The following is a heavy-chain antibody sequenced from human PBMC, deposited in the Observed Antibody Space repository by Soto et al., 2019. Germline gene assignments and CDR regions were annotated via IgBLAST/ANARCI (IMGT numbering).Heavy chain of an antibody. D-gene: IGHD3-10*01. J-gene: IGHJ3*02. CDR3: VRERITMVRGVIIRPNDAFDI. V-gene: IGHV1-2*04. Sequence: QVQLVQSGAEVKKPGASVKVSCKASGYTFTGYYMHWVRQAPGQGLEWMGWINPNSGGTNYAQKFQGWVTMTRDTSISTAYMELSRLRSDDTAVYYCVRERITMVRGVIIRPNDAFDIWGQGTMVTVSS. CDR2: INPNSGGT. CDR1: GYTFTGYY.